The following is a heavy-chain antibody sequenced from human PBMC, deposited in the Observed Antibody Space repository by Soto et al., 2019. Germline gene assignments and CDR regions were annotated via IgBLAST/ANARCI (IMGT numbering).Heavy chain of an antibody. V-gene: IGHV1-69*13. J-gene: IGHJ6*02. CDR2: IIPIPGTA. CDR1: GGTFSSYA. D-gene: IGHD2-2*01. Sequence: SVKVSCKASGGTFSSYAISWVRQAPGQGLEWMGGIIPIPGTANYAQKFQGRVTITADESTSTAYMELSSLRSEDTAVYYCARSQGSSTSLEIYYYYYYGMDVWGQGTTVTVS. CDR3: ARSQGSSTSLEIYYYYYYGMDV.